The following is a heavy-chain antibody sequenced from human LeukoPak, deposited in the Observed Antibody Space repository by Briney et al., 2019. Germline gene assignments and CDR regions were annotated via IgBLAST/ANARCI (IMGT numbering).Heavy chain of an antibody. V-gene: IGHV4-39*01. D-gene: IGHD3-9*01. J-gene: IGHJ4*02. Sequence: PSETLSLTCTVSGVSISSTSYYWGWIRQPPGMGLEWIGDIYSSGFTFYNPSLESRVTISVDTSKNQFSLKLRSVTAADTAMYYCARRVNDILTGGTFDYWGQGTLVPVSS. CDR1: GVSISSTSYY. CDR3: ARRVNDILTGGTFDY. CDR2: IYSSGFT.